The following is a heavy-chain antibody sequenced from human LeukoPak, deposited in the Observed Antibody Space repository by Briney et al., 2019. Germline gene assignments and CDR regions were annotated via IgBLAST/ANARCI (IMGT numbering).Heavy chain of an antibody. CDR3: ARGKYDFWSGYYLGY. Sequence: GGSLRLSCAASGFTVSSNYTSWVRQAPGKGLEWVSVIYSGGSTYYADSVKGRFTISRDNSKNTLYLQMNSLRAEDTAVYYCARGKYDFWSGYYLGYWGQGTLVTVSS. J-gene: IGHJ4*02. CDR2: IYSGGST. CDR1: GFTVSSNY. V-gene: IGHV3-66*02. D-gene: IGHD3-3*01.